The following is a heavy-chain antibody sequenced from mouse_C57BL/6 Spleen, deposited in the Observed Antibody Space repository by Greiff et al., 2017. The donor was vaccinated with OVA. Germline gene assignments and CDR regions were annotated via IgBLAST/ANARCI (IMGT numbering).Heavy chain of an antibody. D-gene: IGHD2-4*01. CDR1: GYTFTDYY. CDR2: IFPGSGST. J-gene: IGHJ3*01. Sequence: QVQLQQSGPELVKPGASVKISCKASGYTFTDYYINWVKQRPGQGLEWIGWIFPGSGSTYYNEKFKGKATLTVDKSSSTAYMLLRSLTSEDSAVYFCARGGYDYDGFAYWGQGTLVTVSA. V-gene: IGHV1-75*01. CDR3: ARGGYDYDGFAY.